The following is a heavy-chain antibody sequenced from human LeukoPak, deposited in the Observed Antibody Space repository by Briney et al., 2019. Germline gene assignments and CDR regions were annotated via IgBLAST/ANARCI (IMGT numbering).Heavy chain of an antibody. V-gene: IGHV1-18*01. CDR1: GGTFISYA. CDR2: ISAYNGNT. Sequence: GASVKVSCKASGGTFISYAISWVRQAPGQGLEWMGWISAYNGNTNYAQKLQGRVTMTTDTSTSTAYMELRSLRSDDTAVYYCARSISTRPQYPNDYWGQGTLVTVSS. CDR3: ARSISTRPQYPNDY. J-gene: IGHJ4*02. D-gene: IGHD2-2*01.